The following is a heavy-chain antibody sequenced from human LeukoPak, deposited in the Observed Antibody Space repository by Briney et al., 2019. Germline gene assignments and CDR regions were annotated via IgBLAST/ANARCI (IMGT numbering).Heavy chain of an antibody. J-gene: IGHJ3*02. D-gene: IGHD1-26*01. CDR1: GGSISSSSYY. CDR2: IYYSGST. Sequence: KPSETLSLTCTVSGGSISSSSYYWGWIRQPPGKGLEWIGSIYYSGSTYYNPSLKSRVTISVDTSKNQFSLKLSSVTAADTAVYYCARGSGSYYGAFDIWGQGTMVTVSS. CDR3: ARGSGSYYGAFDI. V-gene: IGHV4-39*07.